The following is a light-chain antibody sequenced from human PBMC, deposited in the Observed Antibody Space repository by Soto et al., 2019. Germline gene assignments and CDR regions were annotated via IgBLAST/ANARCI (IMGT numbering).Light chain of an antibody. J-gene: IGKJ4*01. CDR2: WAS. CDR3: QQYYSLPLT. CDR1: QSVLYDSNNKNY. Sequence: DIVMSQSPDSLAASLCERATINCKSSQSVLYDSNNKNYLAWYQQKPGQPPKLLIYWASMRESGVPDRFSGSGSGTDFTLTITSLQAEDVAVYYCQQYYSLPLTFGGGTKVDIK. V-gene: IGKV4-1*01.